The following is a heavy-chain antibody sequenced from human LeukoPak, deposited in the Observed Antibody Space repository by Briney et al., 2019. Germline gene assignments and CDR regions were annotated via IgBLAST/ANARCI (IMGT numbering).Heavy chain of an antibody. D-gene: IGHD4-11*01. J-gene: IGHJ4*02. Sequence: GGSLRLSCAASGFTFSSYSMNWVRQAPGKGLEWVANIKQDGGEKFYVDSVKGRFTISRDNAKNSLYLQMNSLRAEDTAVYYCAREDHSNYNYWGQGTLVTVSS. CDR2: IKQDGGEK. CDR3: AREDHSNYNY. V-gene: IGHV3-7*01. CDR1: GFTFSSYS.